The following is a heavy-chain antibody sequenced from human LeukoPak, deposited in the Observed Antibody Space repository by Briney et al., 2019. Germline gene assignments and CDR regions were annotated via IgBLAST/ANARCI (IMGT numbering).Heavy chain of an antibody. D-gene: IGHD2-15*01. J-gene: IGHJ4*02. CDR1: GFTFSSYG. Sequence: GGTLRLSCAASGFTFSSYGMSWVRQAPGKGLEWVAFIRYDGSNKYYADSVKGRFTISRDNAKNSLYLQMNSLRAEDTAVYYCARAPVTSCSGVLCYPFDYWGQGTLVTVSS. V-gene: IGHV3-30*02. CDR2: IRYDGSNK. CDR3: ARAPVTSCSGVLCYPFDY.